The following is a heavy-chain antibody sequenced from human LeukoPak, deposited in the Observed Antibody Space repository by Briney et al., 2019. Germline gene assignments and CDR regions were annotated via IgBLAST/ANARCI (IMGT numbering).Heavy chain of an antibody. Sequence: GGSLRLSCAASGFTFSNYAMSWVRQAPGKGLEWVSAISGSGGSTEYADSVKGRFTISRDNSKNTLYLQMNSLRAEDTAVYYCAKVRNYYDSGGYYYYFDCWGQGTLVTVSS. CDR3: AKVRNYYDSGGYYYYFDC. CDR1: GFTFSNYA. J-gene: IGHJ4*02. D-gene: IGHD3-22*01. CDR2: ISGSGGST. V-gene: IGHV3-23*01.